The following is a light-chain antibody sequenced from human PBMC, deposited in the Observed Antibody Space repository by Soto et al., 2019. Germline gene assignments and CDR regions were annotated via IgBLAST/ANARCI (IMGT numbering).Light chain of an antibody. CDR2: EVS. J-gene: IGLJ1*01. CDR1: SSDVGGYNY. CDR3: SSYTRSSTSYV. V-gene: IGLV2-14*01. Sequence: QSALTQPASVSGSPGQSITISCTGTSSDVGGYNYVSWYQPHPGKAPKLMIYEVSNRPSRVSNRFSGSKSGNTASLTISGLQAEDEADYYCSSYTRSSTSYVFGTGTKLTVL.